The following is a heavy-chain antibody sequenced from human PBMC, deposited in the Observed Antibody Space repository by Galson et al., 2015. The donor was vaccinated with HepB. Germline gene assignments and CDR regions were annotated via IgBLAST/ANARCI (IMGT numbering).Heavy chain of an antibody. J-gene: IGHJ4*02. V-gene: IGHV3-49*04. CDR1: GFTFGDYA. CDR3: TRVLSSYYDYGGNSYCPGDY. CDR2: IRSKAYGGTT. Sequence: SLRLSCAASGFTFGDYAMSWVRQAPGKGLEWVGFIRSKAYGGTTEYAASVKGRFTISRDDSKSIAYLQMNSLKTEDTAVYYCTRVLSSYYDYGGNSYCPGDYWGQGTLVTVSS. D-gene: IGHD4-23*01.